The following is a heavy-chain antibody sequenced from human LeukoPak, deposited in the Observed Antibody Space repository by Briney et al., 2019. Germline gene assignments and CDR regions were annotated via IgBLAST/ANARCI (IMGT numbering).Heavy chain of an antibody. V-gene: IGHV3-48*04. D-gene: IGHD6-13*01. CDR3: ARGRYSSSWYNYYYMDV. CDR1: GFTFSSYA. J-gene: IGHJ6*03. CDR2: ISSSGSTI. Sequence: GGSLRLSCAASGFTFSSYAMSWVRQAPGKGLEWVSYISSSGSTIYYADSVKGRFTISRDNAKNSLYLQMNSLRAEDTAVYYCARGRYSSSWYNYYYMDVWGKGTTVTISS.